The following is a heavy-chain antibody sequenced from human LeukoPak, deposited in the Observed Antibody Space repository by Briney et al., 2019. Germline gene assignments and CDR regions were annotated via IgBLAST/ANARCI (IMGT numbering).Heavy chain of an antibody. CDR2: IYYSGST. CDR1: GGSISSSSYY. J-gene: IGHJ2*01. CDR3: ARRPSKRDFWNVDYWYFDL. V-gene: IGHV4-39*01. Sequence: SETLSLTCTVSGGSISSSSYYWGWIRQPPGKGLEWIGSIYYSGSTYYNPSLKSRVTISVDTSKTQFSLKLSSVTAADTAVYYCARRPSKRDFWNVDYWYFDLWGRGTLVTVSS. D-gene: IGHD3-3*01.